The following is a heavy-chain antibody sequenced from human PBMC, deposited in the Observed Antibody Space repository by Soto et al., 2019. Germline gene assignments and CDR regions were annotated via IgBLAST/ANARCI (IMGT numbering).Heavy chain of an antibody. Sequence: GSLRLSCISSGFTFRTYTMNWVRQAPGKGLEWVSGIRGFSPYTFYAESVKGRFTISRDNAKNSLDLQMDSLRAEDTAVYYCARDRGYDAHDYYYNAMDVWGQGTTVTVSS. CDR3: ARDRGYDAHDYYYNAMDV. V-gene: IGHV3-21*01. J-gene: IGHJ6*02. CDR1: GFTFRTYT. CDR2: IRGFSPYT. D-gene: IGHD3-10*01.